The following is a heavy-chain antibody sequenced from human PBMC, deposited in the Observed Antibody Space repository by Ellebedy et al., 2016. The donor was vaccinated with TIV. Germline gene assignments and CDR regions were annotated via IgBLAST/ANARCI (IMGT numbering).Heavy chain of an antibody. CDR1: GFSFTTYA. D-gene: IGHD1-26*01. Sequence: GESLKISCAASGFSFTTYAMTWVRQGPGKGLEWVASMSYSGADTRTHYADSVKGRFSISRDNPKQMLFLQMNSLRVEDTAVYHCVKENSGTYGASDCWGQGTQVTVSS. CDR2: MSYSGADTRT. J-gene: IGHJ4*02. V-gene: IGHV3-23*01. CDR3: VKENSGTYGASDC.